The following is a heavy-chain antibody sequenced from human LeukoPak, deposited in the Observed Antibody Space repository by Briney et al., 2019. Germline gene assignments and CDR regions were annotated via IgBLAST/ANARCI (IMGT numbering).Heavy chain of an antibody. J-gene: IGHJ6*03. CDR1: GGTFSSYA. Sequence: SVKVSCKASGGTFSSYAISWVRQAPGQGLEWMGGIIPIFGTANYAQKFQGRVTITADESTSTAYMELSSLRSEDTAVYYCGRGRVVVPARNYYYYMDVWGKGTTVTVSS. V-gene: IGHV1-69*01. CDR3: GRGRVVVPARNYYYYMDV. D-gene: IGHD2-2*01. CDR2: IIPIFGTA.